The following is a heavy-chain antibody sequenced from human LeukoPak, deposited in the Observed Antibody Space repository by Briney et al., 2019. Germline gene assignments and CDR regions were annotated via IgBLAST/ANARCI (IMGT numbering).Heavy chain of an antibody. CDR3: LSGPGH. CDR1: GFIFRNYW. V-gene: IGHV3-7*01. J-gene: IGHJ4*02. CDR2: INEDGSEK. Sequence: GGSLRLSCAADGFIFRNYWMGWVRQAPGKGLEWVANINEDGSEKYYVDSVKGRFTISRDNAKNSLYLQMTILRAEDTAVFYCLSGPGHCGQGALVIVS.